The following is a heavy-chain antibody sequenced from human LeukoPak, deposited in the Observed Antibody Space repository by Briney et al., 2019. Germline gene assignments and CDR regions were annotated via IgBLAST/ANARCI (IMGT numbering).Heavy chain of an antibody. CDR2: MNPNSGNT. CDR1: GYTFTGYY. J-gene: IGHJ6*02. V-gene: IGHV1-8*02. CDR3: ARTRETIFGVVMDV. D-gene: IGHD3-3*01. Sequence: ASVKVSCKASGYTFTGYYMHWVRQAPGQGLEWMGWMNPNSGNTGYAQKFQGRVTMTRNTSISTAYMELSSLRSEDTAVYYCARTRETIFGVVMDVWGQGTTVTVSS.